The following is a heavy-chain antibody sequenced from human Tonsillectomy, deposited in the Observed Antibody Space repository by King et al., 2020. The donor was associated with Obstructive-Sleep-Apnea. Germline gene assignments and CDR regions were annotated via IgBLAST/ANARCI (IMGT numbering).Heavy chain of an antibody. J-gene: IGHJ3*02. D-gene: IGHD1-14*01. V-gene: IGHV3-13*01. CDR2: IGTAGDT. Sequence: QLVQSGGGLVQPGGSLRLSCAASGFTFSSYDMHWVRQATGKGLEWVAAIGTAGDTYYPGSVKGRFTLSRENAKNSLYLQMNSLRAGDTAVYYCAREDHRGAFDIWGQGTMVTVSS. CDR1: GFTFSSYD. CDR3: AREDHRGAFDI.